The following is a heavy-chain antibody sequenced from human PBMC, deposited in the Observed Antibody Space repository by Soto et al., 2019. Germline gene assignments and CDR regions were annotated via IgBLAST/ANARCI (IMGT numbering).Heavy chain of an antibody. CDR2: IIPILGIA. J-gene: IGHJ5*02. Sequence: GASVKVSCKASGGTFSSYTISWVRQAPGQGLEWMGRIIPILGIANYAQKFQGRVTITADKSTSTAYMELSSLRSEDTAVYYCARDGCSSTSCPIYNWFDPRGQGTLVTVSS. CDR3: ARDGCSSTSCPIYNWFDP. D-gene: IGHD2-2*01. V-gene: IGHV1-69*04. CDR1: GGTFSSYT.